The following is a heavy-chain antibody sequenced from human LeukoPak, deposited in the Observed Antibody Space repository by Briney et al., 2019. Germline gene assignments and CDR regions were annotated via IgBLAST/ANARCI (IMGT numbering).Heavy chain of an antibody. V-gene: IGHV3-48*04. CDR1: GFTFSSYS. Sequence: GGSLRLSCAASGFTFSSYSMHWIRQAPGKGLEWVSYISGSSRTMYYVDSVKGRFTISRDNAKNSLYLQMNSLRAGDTAEYYCARDLGLYDYGGNIDYWGQGTLVVVSS. D-gene: IGHD4-23*01. CDR2: ISGSSRTM. J-gene: IGHJ4*02. CDR3: ARDLGLYDYGGNIDY.